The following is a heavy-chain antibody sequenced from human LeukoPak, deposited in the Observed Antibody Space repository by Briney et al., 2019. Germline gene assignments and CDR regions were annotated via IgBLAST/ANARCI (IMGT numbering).Heavy chain of an antibody. D-gene: IGHD1-26*01. CDR3: ARSSGAPRY. CDR2: IYYTGT. J-gene: IGHJ4*02. V-gene: IGHV4-59*02. CDR1: GGSVSDYY. Sequence: PSETLSLTCTVSGGSVSDYYWSWIRQSPGKGLEWIGYIYYTGTSYNPSLKSRVTISVDTSKNQFSLKLSSVTAADTAVYYCARSSGAPRYWGQGTLVTVSS.